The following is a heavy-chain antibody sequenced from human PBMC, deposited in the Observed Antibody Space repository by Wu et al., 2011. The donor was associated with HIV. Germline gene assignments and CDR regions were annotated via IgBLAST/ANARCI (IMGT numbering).Heavy chain of an antibody. D-gene: IGHD2-21*01. V-gene: IGHV1-46*01. CDR2: INPSGGNT. J-gene: IGHJ6*03. CDR1: GYTFISYY. CDR3: ARSRVRAPGXSSNYYYYYYMDV. Sequence: QVQLVQSGAEVKKPGASVKVSCKASGYTFISYYMHWVRQAPGQGLEWMGTINPSGGNTSHAQNFQGRVTMTRDTSTNTVYMELSRLRSEDTAVYFCARSRVRAPGXSSNYYYYYYMDVWGKGPRSPSP.